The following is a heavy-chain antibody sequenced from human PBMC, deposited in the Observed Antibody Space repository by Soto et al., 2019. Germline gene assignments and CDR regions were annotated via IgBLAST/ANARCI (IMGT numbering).Heavy chain of an antibody. V-gene: IGHV4-34*01. D-gene: IGHD6-13*01. CDR2: INHSGST. J-gene: IGHJ5*02. CDR1: GGSFSGYY. CDR3: ATQFIAAAGTSWFDP. Sequence: SETLSLTCAVYGGSFSGYYWSWIRQPPGKGLEWIGDINHSGSTNYNPSLKSRVTISVDTSKNQFSLKLSSVTAADTAVYYCATQFIAAAGTSWFDPWGQGTLVTVSS.